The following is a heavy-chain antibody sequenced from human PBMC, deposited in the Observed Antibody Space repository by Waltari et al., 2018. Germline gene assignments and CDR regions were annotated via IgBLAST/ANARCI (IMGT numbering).Heavy chain of an antibody. Sequence: QVQLVDSGGGVVQPGKSLTLSCQVSGISVSSYAINWVRQAPGKGLEWVAVISFDGNNIYFADSVKGRFTINRDNSKNTLSLQMNSLTPEDTAIYYCARDGHSYFYGSWSDYWGQGTLVTVSS. CDR2: ISFDGNNI. D-gene: IGHD3-10*01. CDR3: ARDGHSYFYGSWSDY. J-gene: IGHJ4*02. CDR1: GISVSSYA. V-gene: IGHV3-30*01.